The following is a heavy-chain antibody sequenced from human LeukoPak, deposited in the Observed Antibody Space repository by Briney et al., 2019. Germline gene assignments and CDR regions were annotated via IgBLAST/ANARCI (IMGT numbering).Heavy chain of an antibody. V-gene: IGHV4-39*01. CDR2: IYYSGST. J-gene: IGHJ4*02. Sequence: KPSETLSLTCTVSGGSISSSSYYWGWIRQPPGKGLEWIGSIYYSGSTYYNPSLKSRVTISVDTSKNQFSLKLSSVTAADTAVYYCARLTVTYHYDSSGSHLDYWGQGTLVTVSS. CDR3: ARLTVTYHYDSSGSHLDY. D-gene: IGHD3-22*01. CDR1: GGSISSSSYY.